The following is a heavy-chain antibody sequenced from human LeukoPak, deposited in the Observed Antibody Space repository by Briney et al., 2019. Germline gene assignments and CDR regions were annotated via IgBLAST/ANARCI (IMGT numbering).Heavy chain of an antibody. Sequence: ASVMVSCKPSGYTFTGYYMRWVPQAPRQGVEWMAWINPNSGGTNYAQKCQGRVTMTRDTSISTAYMELSRLRSDDTAVYYCARGGSGRDYYYYYMDVWGKGTTVTVSS. V-gene: IGHV1-2*02. CDR3: ARGGSGRDYYYYYMDV. CDR1: GYTFTGYY. J-gene: IGHJ6*03. CDR2: INPNSGGT. D-gene: IGHD3-10*01.